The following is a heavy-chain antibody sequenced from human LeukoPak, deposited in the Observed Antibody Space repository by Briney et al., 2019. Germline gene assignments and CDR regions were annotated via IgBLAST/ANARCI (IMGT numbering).Heavy chain of an antibody. V-gene: IGHV3-21*01. CDR2: ISSSSSYI. CDR3: AREGQGAWYWFDL. CDR1: GFTSSSYS. D-gene: IGHD2-15*01. Sequence: GGSLRLSCAASGFTSSSYSMNWVRQAPGKGLEWVSSISSSSSYIYYADSMKGRFPIARDNAKNSLYPQRNSLRAEDTAVYYCAREGQGAWYWFDLWGQGTLVTVSS. J-gene: IGHJ5*02.